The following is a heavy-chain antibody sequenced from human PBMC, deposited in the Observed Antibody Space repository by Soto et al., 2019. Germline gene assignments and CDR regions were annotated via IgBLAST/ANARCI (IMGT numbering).Heavy chain of an antibody. CDR3: ASPSGYCISTSCFKDFDY. CDR2: IIPIFGTA. J-gene: IGHJ4*02. Sequence: QVQLVQSGAEVKKPGSSVKVSCKASGGTFSSYAISWVRQAPGQGLEWMGGIIPIFGTANYAQKFQGRVTITADESTSTAYMERSSLRSEDTAVYYWASPSGYCISTSCFKDFDYWGQGTLVTVSS. CDR1: GGTFSSYA. D-gene: IGHD2-2*01. V-gene: IGHV1-69*12.